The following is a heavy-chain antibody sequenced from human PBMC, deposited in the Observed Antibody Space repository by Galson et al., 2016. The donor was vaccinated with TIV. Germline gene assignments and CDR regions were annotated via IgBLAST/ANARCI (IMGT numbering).Heavy chain of an antibody. V-gene: IGHV1-18*04. CDR3: ARVGIQLLMEALNV. CDR1: GYQFSHYG. CDR2: LNPHNTVL. Sequence: SVKVSCKASGYQFSHYGISWVRQAPGDRLEWMGWLNPHNTVLNYAQKFQDRVTMTVDKSTSTAFMELRSLTLDDTAVYFCARVGIQLLMEALNVWGQGTLVTVSS. J-gene: IGHJ4*02. D-gene: IGHD5-24*01.